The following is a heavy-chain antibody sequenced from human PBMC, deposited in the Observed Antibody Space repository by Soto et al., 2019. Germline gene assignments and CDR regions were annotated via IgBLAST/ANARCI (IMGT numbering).Heavy chain of an antibody. CDR3: ATTTPVGGYYYYGMDV. CDR2: IIPIFGTA. D-gene: IGHD1-26*01. V-gene: IGHV1-69*12. J-gene: IGHJ6*02. Sequence: QVPLVQSGAEVKKPGSSVKVSCKASGGTFSSYAISWVRQAPGQGLEWMGGIIPIFGTANYAQKFQGRVTITADESTXXAYMELSSLRSEDTAVYYCATTTPVGGYYYYGMDVWGQGTTVTVSS. CDR1: GGTFSSYA.